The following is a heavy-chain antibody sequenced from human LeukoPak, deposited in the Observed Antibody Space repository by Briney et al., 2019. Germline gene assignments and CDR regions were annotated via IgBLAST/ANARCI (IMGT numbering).Heavy chain of an antibody. CDR2: ISGSGGST. CDR3: ARELGDSSGAAFDY. D-gene: IGHD3-22*01. V-gene: IGHV3-23*01. CDR1: GFTFSSYA. J-gene: IGHJ4*02. Sequence: TGGSLRLSCAASGFTFSSYAMSWVRQAPGKGLEWVSAISGSGGSTYYADSVKGRFTISRDNAKNSLYLQMNSLRAEDTAVYYCARELGDSSGAAFDYWGQGTLVTVSS.